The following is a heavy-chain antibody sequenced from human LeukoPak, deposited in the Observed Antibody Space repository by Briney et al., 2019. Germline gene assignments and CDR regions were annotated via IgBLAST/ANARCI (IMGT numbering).Heavy chain of an antibody. D-gene: IGHD6-19*01. CDR1: GFTFSSYA. J-gene: IGHJ4*02. CDR2: ISYDGSNK. V-gene: IGHV3-30-3*01. CDR3: ARPHVQWLVPYYFDY. Sequence: GGSLRLSCAASGFTFSSYAMHWVRRAPGKGLEWVAVISYDGSNKYYADSVKGRFTISRDNSKNTLYLQMNSLRAEDTAVYYCARPHVQWLVPYYFDYWGQGTLVTVSS.